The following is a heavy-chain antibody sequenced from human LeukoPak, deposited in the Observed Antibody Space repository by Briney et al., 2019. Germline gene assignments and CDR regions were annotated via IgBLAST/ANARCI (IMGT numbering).Heavy chain of an antibody. D-gene: IGHD4-23*01. CDR1: GFTFNNFG. V-gene: IGHV3-30*02. CDR2: MGYEGIHK. J-gene: IGHJ4*02. Sequence: PGGSLRLSCAASGFTFNNFGMHWVRQAPGKGLEWVAFMGYEGIHKYYADSVKGRFTISKDNSKATLYLHMNSLRPEDTAVYYCARDLHGGYSSDYWGQGTLVTVSS. CDR3: ARDLHGGYSSDY.